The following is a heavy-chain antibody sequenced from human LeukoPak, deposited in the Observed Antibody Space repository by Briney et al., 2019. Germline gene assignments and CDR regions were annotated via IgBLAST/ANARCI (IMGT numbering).Heavy chain of an antibody. D-gene: IGHD3-10*01. CDR2: ISSSGGT. Sequence: PGGSLRLSCAASGFTFSSYAMSWVRQAPGKGLEWVSVISSSGGTYYADSVKGRFTISRDNSKNTLYLQMNSLRAEDTAVYYCAKGREMSYYGSGVDIWGQGTMVTVSS. V-gene: IGHV3-23*01. CDR1: GFTFSSYA. J-gene: IGHJ3*02. CDR3: AKGREMSYYGSGVDI.